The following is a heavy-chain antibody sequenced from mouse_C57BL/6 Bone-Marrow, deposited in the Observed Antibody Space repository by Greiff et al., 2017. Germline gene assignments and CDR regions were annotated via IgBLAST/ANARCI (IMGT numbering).Heavy chain of an antibody. D-gene: IGHD4-1*02. CDR1: GYTFTSYW. J-gene: IGHJ2*01. V-gene: IGHV1-72*01. Sequence: QVQLKESGAELVKPGASVKLSCKASGYTFTSYWMHWVKQRPGRGLEWIGRIDPNSGGTKYNEKFKSKATLTVDKPSSTAYMQLSSLTSEDSAVYYCAQLGLTRGYYFDYWGQGTTLTVSS. CDR2: IDPNSGGT. CDR3: AQLGLTRGYYFDY.